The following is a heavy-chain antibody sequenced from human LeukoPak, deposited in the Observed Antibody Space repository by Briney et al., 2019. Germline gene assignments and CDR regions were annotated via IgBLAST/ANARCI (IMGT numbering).Heavy chain of an antibody. J-gene: IGHJ4*02. D-gene: IGHD5-12*01. V-gene: IGHV3-43*02. CDR1: GFTFDDYA. Sequence: GGSLRLSCAASGFTFDDYAMHWVRQAPGKGLEWVSLISWDGGSTYYADSVKGRFTISKDNSKNSLYLRMSCVQSGDTALYYWAKINGYGKEFDYWGQGTRDSVFS. CDR2: ISWDGGST. CDR3: AKINGYGKEFDY.